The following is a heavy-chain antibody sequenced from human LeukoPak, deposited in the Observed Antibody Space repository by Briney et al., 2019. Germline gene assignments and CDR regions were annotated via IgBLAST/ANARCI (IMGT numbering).Heavy chain of an antibody. D-gene: IGHD3-10*01. CDR1: GFTFSSYA. V-gene: IGHV3-30-3*01. Sequence: GGSLRLSCAASGFTFSSYAMHWVRQAPGKGVEWVAVISYDGSNKYYADSVKDRFTISRDNSKNTLYLQMNSLRDEDTAVYYCAREGPYYGSGSYRGDVWGQGTTVTVSS. J-gene: IGHJ6*02. CDR2: ISYDGSNK. CDR3: AREGPYYGSGSYRGDV.